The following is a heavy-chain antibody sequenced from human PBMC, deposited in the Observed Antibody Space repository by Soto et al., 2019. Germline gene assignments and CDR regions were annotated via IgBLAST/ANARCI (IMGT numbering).Heavy chain of an antibody. V-gene: IGHV4-39*01. CDR1: GGSISSSSYY. J-gene: IGHJ4*02. Sequence: PSETLSLTCTVSGGSISSSSYYWGWIRQPPGKGLEWIGSIYYSGSTYYNPSLKSRVTISVDTSKNQFSLKLSSVTAADTAVYYCARLSPDILTGYFDYWGQGTLVTVSS. CDR2: IYYSGST. CDR3: ARLSPDILTGYFDY. D-gene: IGHD3-9*01.